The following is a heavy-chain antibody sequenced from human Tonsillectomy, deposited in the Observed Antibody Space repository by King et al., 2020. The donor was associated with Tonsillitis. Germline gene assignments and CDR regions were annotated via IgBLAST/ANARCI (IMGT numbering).Heavy chain of an antibody. D-gene: IGHD6-13*01. J-gene: IGHJ5*02. CDR1: GFTFSSYW. CDR3: ARDPRLDLAAAGLNWFDP. V-gene: IGHV3-7*04. CDR2: IKQDGSEK. Sequence: VQLVESGGGLVQPGGSLRLSCAASGFTFSSYWRSWVRQAPGKGLEWGANIKQDGSEKYYGDSVKGRFTISRDNAKNSRYLQMNSLRAEDTAVYYCARDPRLDLAAAGLNWFDPWGQGTLVTVSS.